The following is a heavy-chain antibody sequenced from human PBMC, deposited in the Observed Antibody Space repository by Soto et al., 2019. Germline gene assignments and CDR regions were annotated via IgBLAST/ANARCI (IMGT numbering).Heavy chain of an antibody. V-gene: IGHV4-4*07. Sequence: PTETLSLTCAVSGCSISNYIFNWIRQPAGKGMEWIGRIDNSGSTNYNPSLKSRITMSADTSRNQFSLKLNSVTAADTAVYYCARGGQDFWSGPFDYWGQGALVTVS. J-gene: IGHJ4*02. CDR2: IDNSGST. CDR3: ARGGQDFWSGPFDY. CDR1: GCSISNYI. D-gene: IGHD3-3*01.